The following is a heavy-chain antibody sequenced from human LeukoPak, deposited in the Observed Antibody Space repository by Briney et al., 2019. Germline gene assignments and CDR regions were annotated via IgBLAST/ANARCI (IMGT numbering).Heavy chain of an antibody. J-gene: IGHJ4*02. CDR2: ISYDGSNR. Sequence: GGSLRLSCAASGFTFSSYAMHWVRQAPGKGLEWVAVISYDGSNRYYADSVKGRFTISRDNSKNTLYLQMNSLRAEDTAVYYCARDPELGSPFDYWGQGTLVTVSS. V-gene: IGHV3-30-3*01. D-gene: IGHD7-27*01. CDR3: ARDPELGSPFDY. CDR1: GFTFSSYA.